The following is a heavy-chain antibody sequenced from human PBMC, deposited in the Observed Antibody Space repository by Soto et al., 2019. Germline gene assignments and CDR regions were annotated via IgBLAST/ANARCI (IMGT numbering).Heavy chain of an antibody. J-gene: IGHJ6*03. CDR1: GFTFDDYA. V-gene: IGHV3-9*01. CDR2: ISWNSGSI. CDR3: AKAGYSSSLSIYYYYYMDV. Sequence: EVQLVESGGGLIQPGRSLRLSCAASGFTFDDYAMHWVRQAPGKGLEWVSAISWNSGSIGYADSVKGRFTISRDNAKNSLYLQMNSLRAEDTALYYCAKAGYSSSLSIYYYYYMDVWGKGTTVTVSS. D-gene: IGHD6-13*01.